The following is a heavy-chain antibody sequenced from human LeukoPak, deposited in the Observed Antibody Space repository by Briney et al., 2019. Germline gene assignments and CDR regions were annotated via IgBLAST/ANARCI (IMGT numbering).Heavy chain of an antibody. J-gene: IGHJ6*02. D-gene: IGHD6-13*01. CDR1: GFTFSDYY. V-gene: IGHV4-34*08. CDR2: INHSGST. CDR3: ALYSSSWSPRPWGRMDV. Sequence: GSLRLSCAASGFTFSDYYMSWIRQPPGKGLEWIGEINHSGSTNYNPSLKSRVTISVDTSKNQFSLKLSSVTAADTAVYYCALYSSSWSPRPWGRMDVWGQGTTVTVSS.